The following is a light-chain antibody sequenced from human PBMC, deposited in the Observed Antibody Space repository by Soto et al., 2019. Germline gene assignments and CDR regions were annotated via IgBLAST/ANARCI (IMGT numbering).Light chain of an antibody. Sequence: DIQMTQSPSTLSASVGDRVTITCRAIQSISSWLAWYQQKPGKAPKLLIYKESTLESGVPSRFSGSGSGTEFTLTISSLQPDDFATYYCQQYNSWYTFGQGTKLEI. CDR3: QQYNSWYT. J-gene: IGKJ2*01. CDR1: QSISSW. CDR2: KES. V-gene: IGKV1-5*03.